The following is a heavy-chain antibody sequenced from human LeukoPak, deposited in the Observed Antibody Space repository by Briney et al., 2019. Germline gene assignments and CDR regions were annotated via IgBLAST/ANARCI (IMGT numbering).Heavy chain of an antibody. V-gene: IGHV1-2*02. CDR3: ARDRVGSGWPRPYYFEF. CDR2: MNTNTGAT. CDR1: GYTFTGYY. Sequence: ASVKVSCKPSGYTFTGYYLHWLRQAPGQGLEWMGWMNTNTGATMYAQKFQDRVTLTRDTSISTGYLELTSLRSDDTALYYCARDRVGSGWPRPYYFEFWGQGTLVTVSP. J-gene: IGHJ4*02. D-gene: IGHD6-19*01.